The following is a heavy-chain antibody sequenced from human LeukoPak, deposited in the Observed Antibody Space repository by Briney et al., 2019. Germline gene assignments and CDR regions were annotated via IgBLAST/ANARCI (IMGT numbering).Heavy chain of an antibody. V-gene: IGHV6-1*01. Sequence: SQTLSLTCVISGDSVSSNNAAWSWIRQSPTRGLEWLGRTYYKSKWYDDYAVTVKSRITIKPDTSRNQFSLQLKPVTPEDTAVYYCAREGVSMIRGIIFNYYGMDVWGQGTAVSVSS. CDR3: AREGVSMIRGIIFNYYGMDV. CDR2: TYYKSKWYD. CDR1: GDSVSSNNAA. D-gene: IGHD3-10*01. J-gene: IGHJ6*02.